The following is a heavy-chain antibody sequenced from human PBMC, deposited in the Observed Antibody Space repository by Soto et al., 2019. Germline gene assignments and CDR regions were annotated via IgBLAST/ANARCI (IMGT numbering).Heavy chain of an antibody. CDR3: ARLQPDYGDYSVYYMDV. Sequence: SETLSLTCTVSGGSISSSSYYWGWIRQPPGKGLEWIGSIYYSGSTYYNPSLKSRVTISVDTSKNQFSLKLSSVTAADTAVYYCARLQPDYGDYSVYYMDVWGKGTTVTVSS. J-gene: IGHJ6*03. CDR1: GGSISSSSYY. CDR2: IYYSGST. V-gene: IGHV4-39*01. D-gene: IGHD4-17*01.